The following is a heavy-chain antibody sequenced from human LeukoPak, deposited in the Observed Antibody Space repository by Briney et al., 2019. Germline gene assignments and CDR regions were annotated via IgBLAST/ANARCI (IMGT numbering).Heavy chain of an antibody. Sequence: GGSLRLSCAASGFTFSSYWMTWVRQAPGKGLEWVANVEQDGGETYYVDSVKGRFTISRDNAKNSLSLQMNSLRAEDTAVYYCARRGIISGWYWAYYFDYWGQGTLVTVSS. CDR2: VEQDGGET. CDR1: GFTFSSYW. V-gene: IGHV3-7*01. CDR3: ARRGIISGWYWAYYFDY. D-gene: IGHD6-19*01. J-gene: IGHJ4*02.